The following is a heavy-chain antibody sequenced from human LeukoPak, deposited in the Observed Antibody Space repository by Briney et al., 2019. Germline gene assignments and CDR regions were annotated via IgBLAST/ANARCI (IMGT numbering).Heavy chain of an antibody. CDR1: GYTFTGYY. J-gene: IGHJ5*02. D-gene: IGHD2-8*01. Sequence: GASVKVSCKASGYTFTGYYMHWVRQAPGQGLEWMGWSNPNSGGTNYAQKFQGRVTMTRDTSISTAYMELSRLRSDDTAVYYCARVKHWCTNGVCYSNWFDPWGQGTLVTVSS. V-gene: IGHV1-2*02. CDR3: ARVKHWCTNGVCYSNWFDP. CDR2: SNPNSGGT.